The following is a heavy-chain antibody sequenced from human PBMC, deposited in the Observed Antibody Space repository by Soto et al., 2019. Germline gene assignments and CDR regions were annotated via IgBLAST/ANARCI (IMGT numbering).Heavy chain of an antibody. CDR2: ISGSGGST. CDR1: GFTFSSHD. Sequence: PGGSLRLSCAASGFTFSSHDMSWVRQAPGKGLEWVSAISGSGGSTYYADSVKGRFTISRHNSKNTLYLQMNSLRAEDTAVYYCAKDLEQLWSYGMDGWGQGTTVTVSS. J-gene: IGHJ6*02. CDR3: AKDLEQLWSYGMDG. V-gene: IGHV3-23*01. D-gene: IGHD5-18*01.